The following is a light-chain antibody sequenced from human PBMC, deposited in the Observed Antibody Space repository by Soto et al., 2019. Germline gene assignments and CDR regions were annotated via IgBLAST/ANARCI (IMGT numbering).Light chain of an antibody. CDR2: AAS. J-gene: IGKJ4*01. Sequence: DIQMTQSPSSLSASVGDRVTITCRASQGISNYLAWYQQKPGKVPKLLIYAASTLQSGVPSRFSGSGSGTDFTLTISRLEPEDFAVYYCQQYGSSPPLTFGGGTKVDI. V-gene: IGKV1-27*01. CDR3: QQYGSSPPLT. CDR1: QGISNY.